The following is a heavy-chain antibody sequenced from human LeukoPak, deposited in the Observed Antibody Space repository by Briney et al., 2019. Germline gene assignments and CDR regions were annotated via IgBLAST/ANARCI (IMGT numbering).Heavy chain of an antibody. Sequence: PSETLSLTCAVSGGSFSGYYWSWIRQPPGKGLEWIGEINHSGSTNYNPSLKGRVTISVDTSKNQFSLKLSSVTAADTAVYYCARGRGWLVQPDWFDPWGQGTLVTVSS. CDR1: GGSFSGYY. V-gene: IGHV4-34*01. CDR3: ARGRGWLVQPDWFDP. D-gene: IGHD6-19*01. J-gene: IGHJ5*02. CDR2: INHSGST.